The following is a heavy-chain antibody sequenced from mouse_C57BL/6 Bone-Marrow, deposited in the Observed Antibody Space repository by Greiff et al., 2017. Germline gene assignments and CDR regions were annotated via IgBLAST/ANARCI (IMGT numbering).Heavy chain of an antibody. CDR3: ARFYGSSYWYFGV. CDR1: GYTFTSYG. Sequence: QVQLQQSGAELARPGASVKLSCKASGYTFTSYGISWVKQRTGQGLEWIGEIYPRSGNTYYNEKFKGKATLTADKSSSTAYMELRSLTSEDSAVYFCARFYGSSYWYFGVWGTGTTVTVSS. D-gene: IGHD1-1*01. CDR2: IYPRSGNT. V-gene: IGHV1-81*01. J-gene: IGHJ1*03.